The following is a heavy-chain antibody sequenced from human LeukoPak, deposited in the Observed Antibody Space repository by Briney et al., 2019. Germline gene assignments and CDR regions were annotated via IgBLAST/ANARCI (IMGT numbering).Heavy chain of an antibody. CDR1: GGSVSSGSSY. Sequence: SSETLSLTCTVSGGSVSSGSSYWSWIRQPPGKGLEWIGYIYYSGSTNYNPSLKSRVTISVDTSKNQFSLKLTSVTAADTAVYYCARAYSRQLPPDYWGQGTLVTVSS. D-gene: IGHD6-13*01. J-gene: IGHJ4*02. V-gene: IGHV4-61*01. CDR2: IYYSGST. CDR3: ARAYSRQLPPDY.